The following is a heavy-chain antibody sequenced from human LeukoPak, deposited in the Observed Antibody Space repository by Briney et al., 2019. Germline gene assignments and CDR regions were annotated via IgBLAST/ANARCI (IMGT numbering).Heavy chain of an antibody. CDR3: ARVVTIFGVANYFDY. CDR1: GGSISSYY. CDR2: IYYSGST. V-gene: IGHV4-59*01. D-gene: IGHD3-3*01. Sequence: SETLSLTCTVSGGSISSYYRSWIRQHPGKGLEWVGYIYYSGSTNYNPSLRSRVTISVDTSKNQFSLKLSSVTAANTAVYYCARVVTIFGVANYFDYWGQGTLVTVSS. J-gene: IGHJ4*02.